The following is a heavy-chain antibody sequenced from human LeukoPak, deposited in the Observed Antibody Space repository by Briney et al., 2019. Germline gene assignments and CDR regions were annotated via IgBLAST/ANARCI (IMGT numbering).Heavy chain of an antibody. CDR2: INPSGGST. CDR3: ARDYYDSSGYYYPFDY. D-gene: IGHD3-22*01. Sequence: ASVKVSCKASGYTFISYYMHWVRQAPGQGLEWMGIINPSGGSTSYAQKFQGRVTMTRDTSTSTVYMELSSLRSEDTAVYYCARDYYDSSGYYYPFDYWGQGTLVTVSS. V-gene: IGHV1-46*01. CDR1: GYTFISYY. J-gene: IGHJ4*02.